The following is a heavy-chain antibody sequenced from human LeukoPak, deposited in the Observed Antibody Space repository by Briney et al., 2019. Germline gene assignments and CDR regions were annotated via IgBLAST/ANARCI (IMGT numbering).Heavy chain of an antibody. CDR1: GFTFSSYG. J-gene: IGHJ6*02. Sequence: GGSLRLSCAASGFTFSSYGMHWVRQAPGKGLEWVAFIRYDGSNKYYADSVKGRSTISRDSAKNPLYLQMNSLRAEDTAVYYCATFWGSLESDYLRDAMDVWGQGTTVTVSS. V-gene: IGHV3-30*02. CDR3: ATFWGSLESDYLRDAMDV. D-gene: IGHD4-17*01. CDR2: IRYDGSNK.